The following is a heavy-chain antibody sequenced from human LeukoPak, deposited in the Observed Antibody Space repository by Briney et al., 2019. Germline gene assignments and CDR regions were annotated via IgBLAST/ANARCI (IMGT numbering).Heavy chain of an antibody. CDR3: ARDQSIAGPTTADY. Sequence: PGGSLRLSCAASGFTFSSNWMHWVRQAPGKGLVWVSRINGDGSSTNYADSVRGRFTISRDNAKNTLYLQMNSLRAEDTAVYYCARDQSIAGPTTADYWGQGTLVTVSS. J-gene: IGHJ4*02. CDR2: INGDGSST. CDR1: GFTFSSNW. V-gene: IGHV3-74*01. D-gene: IGHD1-26*01.